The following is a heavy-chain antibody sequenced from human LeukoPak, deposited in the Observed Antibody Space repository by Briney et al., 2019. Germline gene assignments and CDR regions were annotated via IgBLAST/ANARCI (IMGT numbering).Heavy chain of an antibody. V-gene: IGHV3-30*18. J-gene: IGHJ4*02. CDR2: ISYDGSNK. Sequence: GRSLRLSCAASGFTFSSYGMHWVRQAPGKGLEWVAVISYDGSNKYYADSVKGRFTISRDNSKNTLYLQMNSLRAEDTAVYYCGKEGLYYYDSSGYTEGYFDYWGQGTLVTVSS. D-gene: IGHD3-22*01. CDR3: GKEGLYYYDSSGYTEGYFDY. CDR1: GFTFSSYG.